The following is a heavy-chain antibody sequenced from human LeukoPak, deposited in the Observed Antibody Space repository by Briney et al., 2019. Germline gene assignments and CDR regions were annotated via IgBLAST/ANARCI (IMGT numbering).Heavy chain of an antibody. D-gene: IGHD5-24*01. V-gene: IGHV3-21*01. Sequence: GGSLRLSCAASGFTFGRYTMNWVRQAPGKGLEWVSSITSSSSYIYYADSVKGRFTISRDNAKNSLYLQMNSLRVEDTAVYYCARGDGPLGYWGQGTLVPVSS. CDR3: ARGDGPLGY. CDR2: ITSSSSYI. J-gene: IGHJ4*02. CDR1: GFTFGRYT.